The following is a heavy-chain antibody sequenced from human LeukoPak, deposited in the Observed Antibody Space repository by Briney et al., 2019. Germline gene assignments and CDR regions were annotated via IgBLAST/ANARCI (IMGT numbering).Heavy chain of an antibody. CDR1: GGSIHSY. Sequence: PSDTLSLTCTVSGGSIHSYWSWIRQPAGKGLEWIGRISGSGTITYNPALQSRLTISIDTSKNQFSLKLMSVTAADTAVYYCARDSGTTGEVKFDPWGQGTLVTVSS. J-gene: IGHJ5*02. CDR2: ISGSGTI. V-gene: IGHV4-4*07. CDR3: ARDSGTTGEVKFDP. D-gene: IGHD3-10*01.